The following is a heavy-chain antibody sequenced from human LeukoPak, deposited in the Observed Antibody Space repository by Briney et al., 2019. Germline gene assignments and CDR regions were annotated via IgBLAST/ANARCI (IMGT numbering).Heavy chain of an antibody. J-gene: IGHJ4*02. Sequence: SETLSLTCTVSGGSISSSSYYWSWIRQPAGKGLEWIGRIYTSGSTNYNPSLKSRVTMSVDTSKNQFSLKLSSVTAADTAVYYCARDRYYYGSESFYFDYWGQGTLVTVSS. CDR2: IYTSGST. D-gene: IGHD3-10*01. CDR1: GGSISSSSYY. V-gene: IGHV4-61*02. CDR3: ARDRYYYGSESFYFDY.